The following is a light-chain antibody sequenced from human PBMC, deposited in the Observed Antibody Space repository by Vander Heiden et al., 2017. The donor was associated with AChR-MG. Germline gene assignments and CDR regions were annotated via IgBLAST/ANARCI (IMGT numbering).Light chain of an antibody. CDR2: RDN. CDR3: AAWDDNLNSQV. CDR1: NSNIGSNH. V-gene: IGLV1-47*01. Sequence: QSVLTQPPSASGTPGQQVTISCSGSNSNIGSNHVYWYQHLPGTAPKLVIYRDNRWPSGVPDRFSGSKSGTSASLAISGLRSEDEADYYCAAWDDNLNSQVLGGGTKLTVL. J-gene: IGLJ3*02.